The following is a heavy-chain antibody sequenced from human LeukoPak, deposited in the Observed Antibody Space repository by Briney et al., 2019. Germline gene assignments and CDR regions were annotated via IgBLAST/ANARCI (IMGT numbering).Heavy chain of an antibody. D-gene: IGHD7-27*01. Sequence: GGSLRLSCAASGFTFSSYAISWVPQAPGKGLEWVSAISKSGDSTYYADSVKGRFTISRDNSKNTIYLQMNSLRVDDTAVYFCARYGDSSNKIDFWGQGTLVTVSS. CDR1: GFTFSSYA. J-gene: IGHJ4*02. CDR3: ARYGDSSNKIDF. CDR2: ISKSGDST. V-gene: IGHV3-23*01.